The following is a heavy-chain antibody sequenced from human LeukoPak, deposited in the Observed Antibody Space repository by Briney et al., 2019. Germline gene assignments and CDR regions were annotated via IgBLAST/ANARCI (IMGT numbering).Heavy chain of an antibody. CDR1: GGSISSYY. CDR2: MYYSGST. CDR3: ARVATGVVRGVYNWFDP. Sequence: SETLSLTCTVSGGSISSYYWSWIRQPPGKGLEWIGYMYYSGSTNYNPSLKSRVTISVDTSKNQFSLKLSSVTAADTAVYYCARVATGVVRGVYNWFDPRGQGTLVTVSS. J-gene: IGHJ5*02. V-gene: IGHV4-59*01. D-gene: IGHD3-10*01.